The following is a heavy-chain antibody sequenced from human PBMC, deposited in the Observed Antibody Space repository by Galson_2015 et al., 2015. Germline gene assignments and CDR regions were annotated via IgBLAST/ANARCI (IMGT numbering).Heavy chain of an antibody. CDR3: ALFVVVPAAGKRDWFDP. V-gene: IGHV6-1*01. CDR2: TYYRSKWYN. Sequence: CAISGDSVSSNSAAWNWIRQSPSRGLEWLGRTYYRSKWYNDYAVSVKSRITINPDTSKNQFSLKLSSVTAADTAVYYCALFVVVPAAGKRDWFDPWGQGTLVTVSS. CDR1: GDSVSSNSAA. D-gene: IGHD2-2*01. J-gene: IGHJ5*02.